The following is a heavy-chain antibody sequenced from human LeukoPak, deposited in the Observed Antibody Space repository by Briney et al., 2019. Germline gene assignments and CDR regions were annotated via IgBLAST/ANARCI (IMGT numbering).Heavy chain of an antibody. V-gene: IGHV3-23*01. CDR3: AKRYIANTGPIDY. D-gene: IGHD1-1*01. J-gene: IGHJ4*02. CDR2: ISRSAQRT. Sequence: GGSLRLSCAASGLTFSDYAMSWVRQAPGQGLEWVSGISRSAQRTYYADSVKGRFTISRDNFKRTLYLEMNSLRAEDTAVYYCAKRYIANTGPIDYWGQGTLVTVSS. CDR1: GLTFSDYA.